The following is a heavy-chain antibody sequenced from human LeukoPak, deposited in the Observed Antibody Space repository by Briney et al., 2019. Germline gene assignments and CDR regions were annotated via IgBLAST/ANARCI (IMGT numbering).Heavy chain of an antibody. D-gene: IGHD3-22*01. Sequence: GGSLRLSCAASGFTFSDYYMSWIRQAPGKGLEWVAFIRYDGSNKYYADSVKGRFTISRDNSKNTLYLQMNSLRAEDTAVYYCAKGRGYYDSSGFDYWGQGTLVTVSS. CDR3: AKGRGYYDSSGFDY. CDR1: GFTFSDYY. J-gene: IGHJ4*02. V-gene: IGHV3-30*02. CDR2: IRYDGSNK.